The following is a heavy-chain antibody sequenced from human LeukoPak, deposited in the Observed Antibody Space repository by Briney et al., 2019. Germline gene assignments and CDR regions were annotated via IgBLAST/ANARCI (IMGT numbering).Heavy chain of an antibody. CDR3: ARLHSGWYYFGY. J-gene: IGHJ4*02. CDR2: ISYSGST. V-gene: IGHV4-59*08. D-gene: IGHD6-19*01. CDR1: GGSISSYY. Sequence: PSETLSLTCTVSGGSISSYYWSWIRQPPGKGLEWIGYISYSGSTNYNPSLKSRVTISVDTSKNQFSLKLSSVTAADTAVYYCARLHSGWYYFGYWGQGTLVTVSS.